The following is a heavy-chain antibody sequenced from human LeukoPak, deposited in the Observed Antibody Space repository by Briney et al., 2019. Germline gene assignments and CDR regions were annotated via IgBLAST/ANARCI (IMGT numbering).Heavy chain of an antibody. CDR3: ARHEGTAHYYYYMDV. J-gene: IGHJ6*03. CDR2: IYTSGST. Sequence: PSETLSLTCTVSGGSISSYYWSWVRQPAGKGLEWIGRIYTSGSTNYNPSLKSRVTMSVDTSKNQFSLKLSSVTAADTAVYYCARHEGTAHYYYYMDVWGKGTTVTISS. V-gene: IGHV4-4*07. D-gene: IGHD2-21*02. CDR1: GGSISSYY.